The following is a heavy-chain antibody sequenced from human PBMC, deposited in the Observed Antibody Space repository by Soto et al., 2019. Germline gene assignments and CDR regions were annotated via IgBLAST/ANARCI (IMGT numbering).Heavy chain of an antibody. D-gene: IGHD3-16*01. CDR3: ARGTSHYYYAHVWY. CDR1: GGSISSYY. CDR2: IYYSGST. J-gene: IGHJ4*02. V-gene: IGHV4-59*01. Sequence: PSETLSLTCTVSGGSISSYYWSWIRQPPGKGLEWIGYIYYSGSTNYNPSLKSRVTISVDTSKNQFSLKLSSVTAADTAVYYCARGTSHYYYAHVWYWGLGALVTVSS.